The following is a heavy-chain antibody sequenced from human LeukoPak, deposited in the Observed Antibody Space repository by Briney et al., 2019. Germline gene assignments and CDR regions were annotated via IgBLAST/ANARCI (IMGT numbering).Heavy chain of an antibody. CDR3: AREDGWYLGNWFDP. J-gene: IGHJ5*02. V-gene: IGHV4-59*12. Sequence: SETLSLTCTVSGGSISSYYWSWIRQPPGKGLEWIGYIYYSGSTNYNPSLKSRVTISVDTSKNQFSLKLSSVTAADTAVYYCAREDGWYLGNWFDPWGQGTLVTVSS. D-gene: IGHD6-19*01. CDR1: GGSISSYY. CDR2: IYYSGST.